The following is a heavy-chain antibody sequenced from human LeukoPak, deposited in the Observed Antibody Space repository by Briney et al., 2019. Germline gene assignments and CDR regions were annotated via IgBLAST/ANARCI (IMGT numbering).Heavy chain of an antibody. Sequence: SETLSLTCSVSGGSVSNYYWSRIRQPPGKGLEWIGYVYYTGSTNYNPSLKSRVTMFEDKSKNQFSPRLYSVTVADTAVYYCARHFAYSSSSYFDYWGQGSLVTVSS. CDR1: GGSVSNYY. CDR3: ARHFAYSSSSYFDY. J-gene: IGHJ4*02. D-gene: IGHD6-6*01. V-gene: IGHV4-59*08. CDR2: VYYTGST.